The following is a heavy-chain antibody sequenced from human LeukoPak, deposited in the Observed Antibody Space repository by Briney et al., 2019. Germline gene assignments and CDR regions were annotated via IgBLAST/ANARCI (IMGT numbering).Heavy chain of an antibody. CDR1: KFTFSTSA. V-gene: IGHV3-23*01. D-gene: IGHD3-9*01. Sequence: GGSLRLSCAASKFTFSTSAMSWVRQAPGKGLEWVSAISGSGANTYYVDSVKGSFTISRDNSKNTLYLEMSSLRSDDTAVYYCAKESQTYYDIMTGYPNYYFDYWGQGTLVTVSS. CDR3: AKESQTYYDIMTGYPNYYFDY. J-gene: IGHJ4*02. CDR2: ISGSGANT.